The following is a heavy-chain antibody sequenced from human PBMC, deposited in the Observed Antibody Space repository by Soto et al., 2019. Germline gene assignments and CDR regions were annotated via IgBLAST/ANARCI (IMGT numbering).Heavy chain of an antibody. CDR1: GFTFSSYS. Sequence: EVQLVESGGGLVKPGGSLRLSCAASGFTFSSYSMNWVRQAPGKGLEWVSSISSSSSYIYYADSVKGRFTISRDNAKNSLYLQMNGLRAEDTAVYYCARDYPLSGYDFATFDYWGQGTLVTVSS. CDR3: ARDYPLSGYDFATFDY. V-gene: IGHV3-21*01. CDR2: ISSSSSYI. D-gene: IGHD5-12*01. J-gene: IGHJ4*02.